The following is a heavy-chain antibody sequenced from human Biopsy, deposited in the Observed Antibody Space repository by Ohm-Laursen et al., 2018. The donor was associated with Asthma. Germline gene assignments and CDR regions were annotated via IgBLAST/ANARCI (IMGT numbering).Heavy chain of an antibody. CDR1: GGTFNTYV. Sequence: SSVKVSCKSLGGTFNTYVIGWVRQAPGQGLEWMGGINSVFGTTTYPQKFQDRVTITADDSASTVYMELSSLRSEDTAVYYCARKAGSCISRTCYSLDFWGQGTLVSVSS. CDR3: ARKAGSCISRTCYSLDF. V-gene: IGHV1-69*01. J-gene: IGHJ4*02. D-gene: IGHD2-2*01. CDR2: INSVFGTT.